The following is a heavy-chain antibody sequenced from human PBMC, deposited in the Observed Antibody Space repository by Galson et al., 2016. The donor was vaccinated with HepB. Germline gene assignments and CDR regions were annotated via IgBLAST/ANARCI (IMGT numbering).Heavy chain of an antibody. V-gene: IGHV3-74*01. J-gene: IGHJ4*02. Sequence: SLRLSCAASGFTFSNYWMNWVRQAPGKGLVWVSRIVSDGSTSTYADSVKGRFTSSRDNARNTRYLEMNSLRADDTAVYYCAKDHGGSVWYDYFDYWGQGTLVTVSS. CDR3: AKDHGGSVWYDYFDY. CDR1: GFTFSNYW. D-gene: IGHD6-19*01. CDR2: IVSDGSTS.